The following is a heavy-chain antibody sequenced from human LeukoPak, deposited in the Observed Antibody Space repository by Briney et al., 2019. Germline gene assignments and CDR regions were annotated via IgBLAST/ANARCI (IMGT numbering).Heavy chain of an antibody. CDR2: IRYDGSNK. D-gene: IGHD5-12*01. J-gene: IGHJ6*03. CDR1: GFTCSSYG. V-gene: IGHV3-30*02. CDR3: AKGGGYEAQYYYYYLDV. Sequence: GGSLRLSCAASGFTCSSYGMYWVRQAPGKGLEWVAFIRYDGSNKYYADSVKGRFTVSRHNSKNTLYLQMKSLRAEDTAVYYCAKGGGYEAQYYYYYLDVWGKGTTVTISS.